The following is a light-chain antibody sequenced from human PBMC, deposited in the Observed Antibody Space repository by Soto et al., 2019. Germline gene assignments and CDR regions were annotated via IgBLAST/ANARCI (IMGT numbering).Light chain of an antibody. CDR1: SSDVGGYNY. Sequence: QSALTQPRSVSGSPGQSVTISCTGTSSDVGGYNYVSWYQQYPGKAPKLMIYDVSMRPSGVPDRFSGSKSGNTASLTISGLQAEDEADYYCYSYAGSYTFYVFGTGTKVTVL. V-gene: IGLV2-11*01. J-gene: IGLJ1*01. CDR3: YSYAGSYTFYV. CDR2: DVS.